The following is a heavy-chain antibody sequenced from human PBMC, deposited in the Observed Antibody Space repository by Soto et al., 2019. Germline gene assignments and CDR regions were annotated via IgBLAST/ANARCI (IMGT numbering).Heavy chain of an antibody. Sequence: PGGSLRLSCAASGFTFSSYAMSWVRQAPGKGLEWVSAISGSGGSTYYADSVKGRFTISRDNSKNTLYLQMNSLRAEDTAVYYCANLLTLQVRAHGRSVVSGGRMDVWGQGTTVTVSS. CDR3: ANLLTLQVRAHGRSVVSGGRMDV. CDR1: GFTFSSYA. J-gene: IGHJ6*02. V-gene: IGHV3-23*01. D-gene: IGHD3-10*01. CDR2: ISGSGGST.